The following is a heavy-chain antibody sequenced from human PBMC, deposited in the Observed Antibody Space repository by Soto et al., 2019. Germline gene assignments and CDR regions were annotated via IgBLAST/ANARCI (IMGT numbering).Heavy chain of an antibody. V-gene: IGHV3-11*01. D-gene: IGHD2-21*01. Sequence: QVQLVESGGGLVKPGGSLRLSCAASGFTFSDYYMNWIRQAPGKGLEWVSYISSSGTTIYYADSVKGRFTISRDNTKNSLFLQMNSLRAEDTALYYCARGHSIFYGMDVWGQGTTVTVSS. J-gene: IGHJ6*02. CDR1: GFTFSDYY. CDR3: ARGHSIFYGMDV. CDR2: ISSSGTTI.